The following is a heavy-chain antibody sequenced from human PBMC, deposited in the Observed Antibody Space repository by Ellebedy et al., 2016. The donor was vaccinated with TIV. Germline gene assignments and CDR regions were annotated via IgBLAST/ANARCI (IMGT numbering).Heavy chain of an antibody. J-gene: IGHJ4*02. Sequence: SETLSLXCSISGGSISSYYWSWIRQPPGRGLEWIGYIYYSGTTNYNPSLRSRVAMSLDTSKNQFSLKLDSVTAADMAVYYCARVPYYFDNSGYSRYYFDSWGQGTLVTVSS. V-gene: IGHV4-59*01. CDR3: ARVPYYFDNSGYSRYYFDS. D-gene: IGHD3-22*01. CDR2: IYYSGTT. CDR1: GGSISSYY.